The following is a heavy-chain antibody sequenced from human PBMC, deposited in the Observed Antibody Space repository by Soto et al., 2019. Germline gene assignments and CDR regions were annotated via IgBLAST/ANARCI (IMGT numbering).Heavy chain of an antibody. D-gene: IGHD2-21*01. CDR1: GFTFRDFA. J-gene: IGHJ4*02. Sequence: GGSLRLSWSASGFTFRDFAMAWVRQVPGKGLEWVSSASASGSGTYYADSVKGRFTISRDNSKNTLFLHMTNLRAGDTALYFCAKGRPGVAAAPDYWGQGTLVTVSS. CDR2: ASASGSGT. V-gene: IGHV3-23*01. CDR3: AKGRPGVAAAPDY.